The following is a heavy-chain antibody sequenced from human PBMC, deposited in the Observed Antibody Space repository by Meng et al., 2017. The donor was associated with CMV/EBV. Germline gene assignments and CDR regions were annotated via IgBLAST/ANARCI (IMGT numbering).Heavy chain of an antibody. D-gene: IGHD6-13*01. CDR2: INWNGGST. V-gene: IGHV3-20*04. Sequence: GGSLRLSCAASGFTFSSYSMSWVRQAPGKGLEWVSGINWNGGSTGYADSVKGRFTISRDNAKNSLYLQMNSLRAEDTALYYCAKAYSSSWRAWFDPWGQGTPVTVSS. CDR1: GFTFSSYS. J-gene: IGHJ5*02. CDR3: AKAYSSSWRAWFDP.